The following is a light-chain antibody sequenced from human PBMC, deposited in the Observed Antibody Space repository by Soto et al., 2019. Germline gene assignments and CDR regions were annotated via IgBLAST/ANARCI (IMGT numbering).Light chain of an antibody. J-gene: IGKJ2*01. V-gene: IGKV1-5*03. CDR2: KAS. CDR3: HQYNSYLYT. Sequence: DIQMTQSPSTLSASVGDRVTITCRASQSISSGLAWYQQKPGKAPKLLIYKASSLESGVPSRFSGSGSGTEFTLTSSSLQPDDFATYYCHQYNSYLYTFGQGTKLEI. CDR1: QSISSG.